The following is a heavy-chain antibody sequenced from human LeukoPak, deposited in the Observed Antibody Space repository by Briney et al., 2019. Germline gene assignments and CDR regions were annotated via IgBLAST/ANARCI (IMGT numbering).Heavy chain of an antibody. V-gene: IGHV4-59*08. CDR2: IYYSGST. J-gene: IGHJ4*02. Sequence: PSETLSFTCTVSGDSISSHYWSWIRQPPGKGLEWIGWIYYSGSTTYNPSLKSRVTISVDTSKTHFSLKLSSVTAADTAVYYCARQIDSYVYLDYWGQGTLVTVSP. CDR1: GDSISSHY. D-gene: IGHD3-22*01. CDR3: ARQIDSYVYLDY.